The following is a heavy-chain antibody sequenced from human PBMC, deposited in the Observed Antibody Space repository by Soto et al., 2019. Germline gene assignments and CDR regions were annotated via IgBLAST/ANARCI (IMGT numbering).Heavy chain of an antibody. V-gene: IGHV3-21*04. CDR3: VRPLPTGRNYGLDV. CDR1: RLTFSSYT. D-gene: IGHD3-10*01. J-gene: IGHJ6*02. CDR2: ISSSSAYI. Sequence: PGGSLRLSCAASRLTFSSYTMNWVRQTPGKGLEWVSSISSSSAYISYADSVKGRFTISRDNAKNSLFLQMDSLRAEDTAVYYCVRPLPTGRNYGLDVWGQGTTVTVSS.